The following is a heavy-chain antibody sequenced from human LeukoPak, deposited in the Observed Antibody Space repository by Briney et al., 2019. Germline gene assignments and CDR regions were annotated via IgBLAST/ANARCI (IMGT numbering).Heavy chain of an antibody. V-gene: IGHV1-8*03. D-gene: IGHD1-26*01. CDR1: GYTFTSYD. CDR3: ARAGGATSEFDY. Sequence: ASVKVSCKASGYTFTSYDINWVRQATGQGLEWMGWMNPNSGNTGYAQKFQGRVTITRNTSISTAYMELSGLRSEDTAVYYCARAGGATSEFDYWGQGTLVTVSS. J-gene: IGHJ4*02. CDR2: MNPNSGNT.